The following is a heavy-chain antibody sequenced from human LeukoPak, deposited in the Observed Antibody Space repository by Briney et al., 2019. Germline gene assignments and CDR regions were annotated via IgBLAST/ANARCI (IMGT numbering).Heavy chain of an antibody. D-gene: IGHD3-3*01. Sequence: SETLSLTCTVSGGSISSGDFYWSWIRQPAGKGLEWIGRIYTSGSTNYNPSLQSRVTISVDTSKNQFSLKLSSVTAADTAVYYCARTPHYDFWSGYYEGYYYYYMDVWGKGTTVTVSS. J-gene: IGHJ6*03. CDR3: ARTPHYDFWSGYYEGYYYYYMDV. CDR1: GGSISSGDFY. V-gene: IGHV4-61*02. CDR2: IYTSGST.